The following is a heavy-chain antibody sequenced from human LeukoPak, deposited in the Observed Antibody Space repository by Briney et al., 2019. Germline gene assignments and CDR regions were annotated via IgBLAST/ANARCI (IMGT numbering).Heavy chain of an antibody. Sequence: SVKVSCKASGYTFTSYGISWVRQAPGQGLEWMGGIIPIFGTANYAQKFQGRVTITADESTSTAYMELSSLRSEDTAVYYCARGCSSTSCPPDYWGQGTLVTVSS. V-gene: IGHV1-69*13. CDR3: ARGCSSTSCPPDY. CDR1: GYTFTSYG. J-gene: IGHJ4*02. CDR2: IIPIFGTA. D-gene: IGHD2-2*01.